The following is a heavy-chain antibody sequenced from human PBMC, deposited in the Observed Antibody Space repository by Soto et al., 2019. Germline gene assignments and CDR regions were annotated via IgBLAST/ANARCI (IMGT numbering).Heavy chain of an antibody. CDR3: ARQCLTYYSDY. D-gene: IGHD6-19*01. V-gene: IGHV4-59*01. J-gene: IGHJ4*02. CDR1: GGSINSYY. Sequence: SETLSLTCTVSGGSINSYYWSWIRQPPGKGLEWIGYIYDNGIANYSPSLKSRVTISVDTSKNQFSLRLSSVTAADTAVYYCARQCLTYYSDYWGQGTLVTVSS. CDR2: IYDNGIA.